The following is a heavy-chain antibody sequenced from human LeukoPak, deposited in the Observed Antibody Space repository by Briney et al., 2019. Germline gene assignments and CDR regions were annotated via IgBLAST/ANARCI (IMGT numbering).Heavy chain of an antibody. Sequence: GGSLRLSCAASGFTFSSYDMHWVRQATGKGLEWVSAIGTAGDPYDPGSVKGRFTISRENAKNSLYLQMNSLRAGDTAVYYCARAYGSGSHDYYYGMDVWGKGTTVTVSS. V-gene: IGHV3-13*05. CDR2: IGTAGDP. CDR1: GFTFSSYD. D-gene: IGHD3-10*01. CDR3: ARAYGSGSHDYYYGMDV. J-gene: IGHJ6*04.